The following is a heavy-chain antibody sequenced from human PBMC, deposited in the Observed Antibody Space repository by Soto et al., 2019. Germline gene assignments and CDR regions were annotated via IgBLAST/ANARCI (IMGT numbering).Heavy chain of an antibody. CDR1: GASISSRNW. V-gene: IGHV4-4*01. Sequence: PXATLSLTCAVSGASISSRNWWSWVRQPPGKGLEWIGEVYHSGSTNYNPSLKSRVTMSVDKSNNQFSLKLSSVTAADTAVYLCARAKLAPIFGVVIPNPNFEYWGRGTLVNV. CDR3: ARAKLAPIFGVVIPNPNFEY. J-gene: IGHJ4*02. D-gene: IGHD3-3*01. CDR2: VYHSGST.